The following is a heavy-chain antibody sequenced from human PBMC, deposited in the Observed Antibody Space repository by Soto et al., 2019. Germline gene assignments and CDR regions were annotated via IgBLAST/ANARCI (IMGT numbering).Heavy chain of an antibody. Sequence: SETLSLTCTVSGGSISSSSYYWGWIRQPPGKGLEWIGSIYYSGSTYYNPSLKSRVTISVDTSKNQFSLKLSSVTAADTAVYYCARREVYGDYGYWGQGTLVTVPQ. D-gene: IGHD4-17*01. CDR1: GGSISSSSYY. CDR3: ARREVYGDYGY. J-gene: IGHJ4*02. CDR2: IYYSGST. V-gene: IGHV4-39*01.